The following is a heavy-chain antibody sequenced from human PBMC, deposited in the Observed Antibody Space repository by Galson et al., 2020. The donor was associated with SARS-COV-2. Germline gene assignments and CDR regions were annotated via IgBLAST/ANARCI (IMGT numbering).Heavy chain of an antibody. CDR1: GFTFSSYG. V-gene: IGHV3-33*01. J-gene: IGHJ2*01. Sequence: GGSLRLSCAASGFTFSSYGMHWVRQAPGKGLEWVAVIWYDGSNKYYADSVKGRFTISRDNSKNTLYLQMNSLRAEDTAVYYCARDLGVQLWLDWYFDLWGRGTLVTVSS. CDR2: IWYDGSNK. CDR3: ARDLGVQLWLDWYFDL. D-gene: IGHD5-18*01.